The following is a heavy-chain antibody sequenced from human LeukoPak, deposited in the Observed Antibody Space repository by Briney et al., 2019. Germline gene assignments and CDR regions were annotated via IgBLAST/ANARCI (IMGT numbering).Heavy chain of an antibody. CDR2: ISSGSRYI. J-gene: IGHJ4*02. V-gene: IGHV3-21*01. D-gene: IGHD3-3*01. CDR3: ARQYYDFWSGFYTADYYFDY. Sequence: GGSLRLSCAASGFTFSNFGMNWVRQAPGKGPEWVSSISSGSRYIYYADSVKGRFTISRDNAKNPLYLQMDSLRAEDSAVYYCARQYYDFWSGFYTADYYFDYWGQGTLVTVSS. CDR1: GFTFSNFG.